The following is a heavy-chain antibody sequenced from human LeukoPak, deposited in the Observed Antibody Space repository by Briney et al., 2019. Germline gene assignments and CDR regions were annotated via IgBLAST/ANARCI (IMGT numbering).Heavy chain of an antibody. CDR2: ISGSGGST. CDR3: AKGSGYYFEYFQH. CDR1: GFTFSSYA. Sequence: PGGSLRLSCAASGFTFSSYAMSWVRQAPGKGLEWVSAISGSGGSTYYADSVKGRFTISRDNSKNMLYLQMNSLRAEDTAVYYCAKGSGYYFEYFQHWGQGTLVTVSS. D-gene: IGHD3-22*01. V-gene: IGHV3-23*01. J-gene: IGHJ1*01.